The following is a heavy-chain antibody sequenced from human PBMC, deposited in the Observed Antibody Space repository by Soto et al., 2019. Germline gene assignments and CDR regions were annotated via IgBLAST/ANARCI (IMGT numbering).Heavy chain of an antibody. CDR3: ARSKTYYDFWSGGGGYYFDY. J-gene: IGHJ4*02. CDR2: IIPILGIA. Sequence: ASVKVSCKASGGTFSSYTISWVRQAPGQGLEWMGRIIPILGIANYAQKFQGRVTITADKSTSTAYMELSSLRSEDTAVYYCARSKTYYDFWSGGGGYYFDYWGQGTLVTVSS. V-gene: IGHV1-69*02. D-gene: IGHD3-3*01. CDR1: GGTFSSYT.